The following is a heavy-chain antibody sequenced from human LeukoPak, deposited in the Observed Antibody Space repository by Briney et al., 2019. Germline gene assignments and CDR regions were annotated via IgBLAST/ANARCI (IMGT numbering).Heavy chain of an antibody. CDR3: AKGTNFYGSGIYYNDVFDI. CDR1: GFTFSKYA. J-gene: IGHJ3*02. V-gene: IGHV3-23*01. CDR2: ISGSGDNT. D-gene: IGHD3-10*01. Sequence: GGSLRLSCAASGFTFSKYAISWVRQAPGKGLEWVSGISGSGDNTYYADSVKGRFTISRDNSKNTLHLQMNSLRAEDTAVYYCAKGTNFYGSGIYYNDVFDIWGQGTMVTVSS.